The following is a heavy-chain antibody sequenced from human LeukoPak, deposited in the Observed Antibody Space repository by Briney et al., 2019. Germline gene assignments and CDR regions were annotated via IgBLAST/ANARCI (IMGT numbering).Heavy chain of an antibody. J-gene: IGHJ5*02. CDR2: IYYSGST. CDR3: ARLIAAAGNRGGNWFDP. CDR1: GGSISFSTYF. Sequence: SETLSLTCTVSGGSISFSTYFWGWIRQSPGKGLEWIGSIYYSGSTYYNPSLTSRVTISVDTSKNQFSLKLSSVTAADTAVYYCARLIAAAGNRGGNWFDPWGQGTLVTVSS. V-gene: IGHV4-39*07. D-gene: IGHD6-13*01.